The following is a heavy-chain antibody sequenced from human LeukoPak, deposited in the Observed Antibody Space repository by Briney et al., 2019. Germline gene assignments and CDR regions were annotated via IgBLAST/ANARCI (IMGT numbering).Heavy chain of an antibody. CDR1: GGSISSSSYY. Sequence: SETLSLTCTVSGGSISSSSYYWGWIRQPPGKGLEWIGSIYYSGSTYYNPSLKSRVTISVDTSKNQFSLKLSSVTAADTAVYYCASGRVLAQNYWGQGTLVTVSS. CDR3: ASGRVLAQNY. D-gene: IGHD3-3*02. CDR2: IYYSGST. V-gene: IGHV4-39*01. J-gene: IGHJ4*02.